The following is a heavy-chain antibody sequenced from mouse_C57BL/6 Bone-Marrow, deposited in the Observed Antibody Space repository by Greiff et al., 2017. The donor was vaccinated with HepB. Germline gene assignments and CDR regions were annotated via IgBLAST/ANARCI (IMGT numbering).Heavy chain of an antibody. J-gene: IGHJ3*01. CDR2: INPNNGGT. V-gene: IGHV1-18*01. Sequence: EVKLQESGPELVKPGASVKIPCKASGYTFTDYNMDWVKQSHGKSLEWIGDINPNNGGTIYNQKFKGKATLTVDKSSSTAYMELRSLTSEDTAVYYCASGVLRERFAYWGQGTLVTVSA. D-gene: IGHD2-14*01. CDR1: GYTFTDYN. CDR3: ASGVLRERFAY.